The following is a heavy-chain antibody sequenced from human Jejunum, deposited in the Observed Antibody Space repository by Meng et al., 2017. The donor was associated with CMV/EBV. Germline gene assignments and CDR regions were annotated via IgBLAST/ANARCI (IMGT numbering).Heavy chain of an antibody. V-gene: IGHV3-30*02. D-gene: IGHD3-16*01. J-gene: IGHJ4*02. Sequence: GFEFRNYWMSWVRQAPGKGLEWLSFIDINGENRYNVDIVKGRFIVSKDKSKNTVFLQMNSLRVEDTAVYYCVGHQGGPREGVRLVWGQGTLVTVSS. CDR2: IDINGENR. CDR3: VGHQGGPREGVRLV. CDR1: GFEFRNYW.